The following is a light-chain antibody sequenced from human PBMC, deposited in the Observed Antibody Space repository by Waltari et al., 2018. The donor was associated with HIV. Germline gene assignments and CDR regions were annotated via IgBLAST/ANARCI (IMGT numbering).Light chain of an antibody. V-gene: IGLV2-14*03. CDR3: SSYTSSTPWV. J-gene: IGLJ3*02. Sequence: QSITISCTGTSSDVGGYIYVSWYQQHPGKAPKLMIYDVSNRPSGVSNRFSGSKSGNTASLTISGLQAEDEADYYCSSYTSSTPWVFGGGTKLTVL. CDR1: SSDVGGYIY. CDR2: DVS.